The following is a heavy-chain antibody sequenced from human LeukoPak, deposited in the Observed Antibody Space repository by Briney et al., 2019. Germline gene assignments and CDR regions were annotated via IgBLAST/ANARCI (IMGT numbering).Heavy chain of an antibody. D-gene: IGHD3-3*01. V-gene: IGHV1-69*05. CDR1: GGTFSSYA. Sequence: SVKVSCKASGGTFSSYAISWVRQAPGQGLEWMGRIIPIFGTANYAQKFQGRVTITTDESTSTAYMELSSLRSEDTAVYYCARGSVLRFLEWFDYYYYMDVWGKGTTVTVSS. CDR3: ARGSVLRFLEWFDYYYYMDV. J-gene: IGHJ6*03. CDR2: IIPIFGTA.